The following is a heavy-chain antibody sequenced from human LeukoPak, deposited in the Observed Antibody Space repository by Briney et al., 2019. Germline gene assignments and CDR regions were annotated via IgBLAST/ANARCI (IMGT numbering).Heavy chain of an antibody. CDR2: ISSRSGYI. D-gene: IGHD3-22*01. J-gene: IGHJ3*02. V-gene: IGHV3-21*01. Sequence: GGSLRLSCAASGFTFSTYTMNWVRQAPGKGLEWVSSISSRSGYIYYADSVKGRFTISRDNAKNSLYLQMNSLRAEDTAVYYCAREEDYFDSSGYYLSAFDIWGQGTMVTVSS. CDR3: AREEDYFDSSGYYLSAFDI. CDR1: GFTFSTYT.